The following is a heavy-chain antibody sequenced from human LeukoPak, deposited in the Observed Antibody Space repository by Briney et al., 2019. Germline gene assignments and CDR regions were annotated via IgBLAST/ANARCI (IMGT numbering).Heavy chain of an antibody. D-gene: IGHD4-17*01. CDR1: GGTFSSYA. V-gene: IGHV1-69*06. CDR2: IIPIFGTA. CDR3: ATPSLPTVTDYYYYYMDV. J-gene: IGHJ6*03. Sequence: ASVKVSCKASGGTFSSYAISWVRQAPGQGLEWMGGIIPIFGTANYAQKFQGRVTITADKSTSTAYMELSSLRSEDTAVYYCATPSLPTVTDYYYYYMDVWGKGTTVTVSS.